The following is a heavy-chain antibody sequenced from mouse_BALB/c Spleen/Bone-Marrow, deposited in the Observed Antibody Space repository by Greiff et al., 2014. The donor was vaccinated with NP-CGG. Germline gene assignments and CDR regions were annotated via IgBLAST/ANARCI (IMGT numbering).Heavy chain of an antibody. D-gene: IGHD2-4*01. CDR2: INPSNGGT. CDR1: GYTFTSYY. J-gene: IGHJ4*01. Sequence: VHLVESGAELVKPGASVKLSCKASGYTFTSYYMYWVKQRPGQGLEWIGEINPSNGGTNFNEKFKSKATLTVDKSSSTAYMQLSSLTSEDSAVYYCTRSRYDYDNAMDCWGQGTSVTVSS. V-gene: IGHV1S81*02. CDR3: TRSRYDYDNAMDC.